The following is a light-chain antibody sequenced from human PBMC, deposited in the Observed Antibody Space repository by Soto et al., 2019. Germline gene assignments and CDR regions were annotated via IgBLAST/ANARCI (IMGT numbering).Light chain of an antibody. CDR3: TSFTSIGTRV. Sequence: QSALTQPASVSGSPGQSITISCTGTSSDIGGYNYVSWYQQHPSKAPKLMIYEVTHRPPGVSNRFSASKSDNTASLTISGLQAEDEADYYCTSFTSIGTRVFGGGTKVTVL. CDR1: SSDIGGYNY. CDR2: EVT. V-gene: IGLV2-14*01. J-gene: IGLJ3*02.